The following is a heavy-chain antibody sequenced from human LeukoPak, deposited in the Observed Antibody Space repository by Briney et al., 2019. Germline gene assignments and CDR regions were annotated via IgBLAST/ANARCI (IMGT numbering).Heavy chain of an antibody. CDR3: ARDCYDSSGSNWFDP. CDR1: GGSXSSGGYY. J-gene: IGHJ5*02. CDR2: IYYSGST. V-gene: IGHV4-31*03. Sequence: TLSLTCTVSGGSXSSGGYYWSWIRQHPGKGLEWIVYIYYSGSTYYNPSLKSRVTISVDTSKNQFSLKLSSVTAADTAVYYCARDCYDSSGSNWFDPWGQGTLVTVSS. D-gene: IGHD3-22*01.